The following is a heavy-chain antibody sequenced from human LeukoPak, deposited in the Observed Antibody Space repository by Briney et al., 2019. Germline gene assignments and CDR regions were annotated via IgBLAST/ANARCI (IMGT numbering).Heavy chain of an antibody. CDR2: MNPNSGNT. V-gene: IGHV1-8*01. CDR3: ARPHYDSSLDDAFDI. CDR1: GYTFTSYD. D-gene: IGHD3-22*01. J-gene: IGHJ3*02. Sequence: GASVKVSCKASGYTFTSYDINWVRQATGQGLEWMGWMNPNSGNTGYAQKFQGRVTMTRNTSISTAHMELSSLRSEDTAVYYCARPHYDSSLDDAFDIWGQGTMVTVSS.